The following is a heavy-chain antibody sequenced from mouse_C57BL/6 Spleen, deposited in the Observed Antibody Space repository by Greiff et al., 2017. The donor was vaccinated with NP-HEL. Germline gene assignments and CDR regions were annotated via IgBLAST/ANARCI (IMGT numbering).Heavy chain of an antibody. D-gene: IGHD1-1*01. CDR3: ARCKSSYDYSMDY. V-gene: IGHV7-3*01. CDR1: GFTFTDYY. Sequence: EVKLVESGGGLVQPGGSLSLSCAASGFTFTDYYMSWVRQPPGKALEWLGFIRNKANGYTTEYSASVKGRFTISRDNSQSILYLQMNALRADDSATYYCARCKSSYDYSMDYWGQGTSVTVSS. J-gene: IGHJ4*01. CDR2: IRNKANGYTT.